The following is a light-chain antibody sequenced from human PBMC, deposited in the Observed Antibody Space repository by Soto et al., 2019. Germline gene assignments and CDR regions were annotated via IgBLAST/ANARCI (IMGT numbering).Light chain of an antibody. Sequence: DIQMTQSTSTLSASVGDRVTITCRASQSVSSWLAWYQQKPGQAPKLLIYKASSLENVVPSRFSGSGSGTEFTLTISSLQPDDFATYYCQQYHSYSYTFGQGTKLEI. V-gene: IGKV1-5*03. CDR3: QQYHSYSYT. CDR1: QSVSSW. J-gene: IGKJ2*01. CDR2: KAS.